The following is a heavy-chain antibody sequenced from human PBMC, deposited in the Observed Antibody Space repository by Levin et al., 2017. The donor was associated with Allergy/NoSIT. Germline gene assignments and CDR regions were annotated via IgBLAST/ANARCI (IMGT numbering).Heavy chain of an antibody. V-gene: IGHV3-30-3*01. CDR1: GFTFSSYA. CDR3: ARSRVGGDAFDI. Sequence: GGSLRLSCAASGFTFSSYAMHWVRQAPGKGLEWVAVISYDGSNKYYADSVKGRFTISRDNSKNTLYLQMNSLRAEDTAVYYCARSRVGGDAFDIWGQGTMVTVSS. J-gene: IGHJ3*02. CDR2: ISYDGSNK.